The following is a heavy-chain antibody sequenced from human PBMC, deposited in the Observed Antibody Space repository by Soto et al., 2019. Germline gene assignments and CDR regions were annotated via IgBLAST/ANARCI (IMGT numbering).Heavy chain of an antibody. CDR2: IYHSGGT. V-gene: IGHV4-30-4*03. Sequence: PSETLSLTCTVSGGSISSGDYYWSWIRQPPGKGLEWIGYIYHSGGTNYNPSLESRVTISVDKSKNQFSLMLTSMTAADTAVYYCMKNGSYNLEYCGEGTLVTVSS. CDR1: GGSISSGDYY. CDR3: MKNGSYNLEY. J-gene: IGHJ4*01. D-gene: IGHD2-15*01.